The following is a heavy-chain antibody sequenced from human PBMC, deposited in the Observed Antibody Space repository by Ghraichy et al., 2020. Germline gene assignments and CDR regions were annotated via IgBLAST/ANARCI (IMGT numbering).Heavy chain of an antibody. J-gene: IGHJ4*02. CDR2: ISSSSSYT. CDR3: ARVVGATKDYFDY. D-gene: IGHD1-26*01. CDR1: GFTFSDYY. V-gene: IGHV3-11*05. Sequence: GESLNISCAASGFTFSDYYMSWIRQAPGKGLEWVSYISSSSSYTNYADSVKGRFTISRDNAKNSLYLQMNSLRAEDTAVYYCARVVGATKDYFDYWGQGTLVTVSS.